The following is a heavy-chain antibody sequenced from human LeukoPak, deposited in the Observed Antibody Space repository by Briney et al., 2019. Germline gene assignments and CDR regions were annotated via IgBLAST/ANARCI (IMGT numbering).Heavy chain of an antibody. Sequence: PSETLSLTCNGSGGSISTTTNSWGWAWIRQRPTKGLEWIGSIYYGGSPYYTSSLKSRVTISVDTSKNQFSLKLASLTAADTAVYYCARGRGAPIRVFDYWGQGTLVTVSS. J-gene: IGHJ4*02. D-gene: IGHD2-2*02. V-gene: IGHV4-39*01. CDR3: ARGRGAPIRVFDY. CDR1: GGSISTTTNS. CDR2: IYYGGSP.